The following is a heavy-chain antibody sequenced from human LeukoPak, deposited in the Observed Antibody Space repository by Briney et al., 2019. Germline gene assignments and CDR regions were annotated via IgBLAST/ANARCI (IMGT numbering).Heavy chain of an antibody. V-gene: IGHV4-59*11. CDR3: ARDGYSGSSLFDY. J-gene: IGHJ4*02. Sequence: SETLSLTCTVSGGSINSHFWSWIRQPPGKGLEWIGYIHSTGSTNYNPSLESRVTISVDTSRNQFSLKLSSVTAADTAVYYCARDGYSGSSLFDYWGRGALVTVSS. CDR2: IHSTGST. CDR1: GGSINSHF. D-gene: IGHD5-12*01.